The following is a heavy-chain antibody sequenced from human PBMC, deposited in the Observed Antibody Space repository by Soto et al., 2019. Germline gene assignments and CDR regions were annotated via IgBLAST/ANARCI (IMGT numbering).Heavy chain of an antibody. V-gene: IGHV3-30-3*01. CDR1: GFTFSSYA. J-gene: IGHJ5*02. D-gene: IGHD3-3*01. Sequence: PGGSLRLSCAASGFTFSSYAMHWVRQAPGKGLEWVAVISYDGSNKYYADSVKGRFTISRDNSKNTLYLQMNSLRAEDTAVYYCARGSTIFGGWFDPWGQGTRVTVSA. CDR2: ISYDGSNK. CDR3: ARGSTIFGGWFDP.